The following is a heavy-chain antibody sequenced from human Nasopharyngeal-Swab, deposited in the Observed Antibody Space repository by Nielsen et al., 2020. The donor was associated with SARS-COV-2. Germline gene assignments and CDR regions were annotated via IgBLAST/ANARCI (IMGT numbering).Heavy chain of an antibody. J-gene: IGHJ6*03. V-gene: IGHV5-51*01. Sequence: ESLKISCKGSGYSFTSYWIGWVRQMPGKGLEWMGIIYPGDSDTRYSPSFQGQVTISADKSISTAYLQWSSLKASDTAMYYCARLYEARRYYYYYMDVWGKGTTVTVSS. CDR2: IYPGDSDT. CDR1: GYSFTSYW. CDR3: ARLYEARRYYYYYMDV. D-gene: IGHD6-6*01.